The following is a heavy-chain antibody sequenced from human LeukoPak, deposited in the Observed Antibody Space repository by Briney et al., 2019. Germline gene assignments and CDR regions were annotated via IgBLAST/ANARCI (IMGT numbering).Heavy chain of an antibody. D-gene: IGHD2-15*01. J-gene: IGHJ4*02. CDR3: ARRYCSGGTCYYFDY. CDR1: GYSFTSHR. CDR2: IYPGDPGT. V-gene: IGHV5-51*01. Sequence: GESLKISCKGSGYSFTSHRIGWVRQMPGKGLEWMGIIYPGDPGTIYSPSFQGQVTISADKSISTSYLQWSSLKASDTAMYYCARRYCSGGTCYYFDYWGQGTLVTVSS.